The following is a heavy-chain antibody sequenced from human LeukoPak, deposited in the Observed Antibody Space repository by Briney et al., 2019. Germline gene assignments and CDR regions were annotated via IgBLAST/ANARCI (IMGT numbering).Heavy chain of an antibody. V-gene: IGHV3-21*01. Sequence: GGSLRLSCAASGFTFSSYSMNWVRQAPGRGREWVSSISSSSSYIYYADSVKGPFTISRDNAKNSLYLQMNSLRAEDTAVYYCARAPSWNDVFDYWGQGTLVTVSS. J-gene: IGHJ4*02. CDR1: GFTFSSYS. CDR3: ARAPSWNDVFDY. D-gene: IGHD1-1*01. CDR2: ISSSSSYI.